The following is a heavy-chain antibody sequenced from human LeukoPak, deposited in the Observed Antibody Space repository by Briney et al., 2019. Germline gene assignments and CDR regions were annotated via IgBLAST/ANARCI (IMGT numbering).Heavy chain of an antibody. J-gene: IGHJ4*02. CDR2: ISSSGSTI. CDR1: GFTFSDYY. V-gene: IGHV3-11*04. CDR3: ARDQYCSSTSCYHFDY. D-gene: IGHD2-2*01. Sequence: GGSLRLSCAASGFTFSDYYMSWIRQAPGKGLEWVSYISSSGSTIYYADSVKGRFTISRDNAKNSLYLQMNSLRAEDTAVYYCARDQYCSSTSCYHFDYWGQGTLVTVSS.